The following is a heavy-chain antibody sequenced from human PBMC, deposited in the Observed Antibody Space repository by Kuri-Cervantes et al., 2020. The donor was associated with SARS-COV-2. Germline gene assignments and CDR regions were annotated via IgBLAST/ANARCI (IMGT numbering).Heavy chain of an antibody. CDR3: ARARSSSSKYYYYYGMDV. Sequence: SQTLSLTCAVYGESFSGYYWTWIRQSPGKGLEWIGEVNHRGSADYNPSLKSRVTISVDTSKNQFSLKLSSVTAADTAVYYCARARSSSSKYYYYYGMDVWGQGTTVTVSS. D-gene: IGHD6-6*01. V-gene: IGHV4-34*01. CDR2: VNHRGSA. CDR1: GESFSGYY. J-gene: IGHJ6*02.